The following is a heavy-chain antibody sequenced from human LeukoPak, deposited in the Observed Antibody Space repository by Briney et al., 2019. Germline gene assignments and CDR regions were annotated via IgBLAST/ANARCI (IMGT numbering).Heavy chain of an antibody. J-gene: IGHJ3*02. CDR1: GFTFSSYW. CDR2: IKQDGSAK. Sequence: GGSLRLSCAASGFTFSSYWMSWVRLAPGKGLEWVANIKQDGSAKFYVESVKGRFTISRDNAKKSLYLQMNSLRAEDTAVYYCSKTFGEFSVTAFDIWGQGTMVTVSS. CDR3: SKTFGEFSVTAFDI. V-gene: IGHV3-7*03. D-gene: IGHD3-10*01.